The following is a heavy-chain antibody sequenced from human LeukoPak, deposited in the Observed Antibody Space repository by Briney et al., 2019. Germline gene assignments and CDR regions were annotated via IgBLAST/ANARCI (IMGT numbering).Heavy chain of an antibody. CDR3: ARPSNGGFFDY. CDR1: GGSISSGSYY. V-gene: IGHV4-61*02. Sequence: SETLSLTCTVSGGSISSGSYYWSWIRQPAGKGLEWIGRFYTSGSTNYNPSLKSRVTISVDTSKNQFSLNLSSVTAADTAVYYCARPSNGGFFDYWGQGTLVTVSS. J-gene: IGHJ4*02. CDR2: FYTSGST. D-gene: IGHD7-27*01.